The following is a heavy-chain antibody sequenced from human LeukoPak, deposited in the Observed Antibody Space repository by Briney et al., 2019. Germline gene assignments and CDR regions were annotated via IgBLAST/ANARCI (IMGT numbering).Heavy chain of an antibody. D-gene: IGHD3-10*02. CDR2: MYYSGST. CDR1: GFTVSSNY. Sequence: GSLRLSCAASGFTVSSNYMSWVRQPPGKGLEYIGSMYYSGSTDYNPSLKSRVTISVDTSNNHFSLRLSSVTAADAAVYYCARRRGMFSYYFDYWGQGTLVTVSS. J-gene: IGHJ4*02. V-gene: IGHV4-39*01. CDR3: ARRRGMFSYYFDY.